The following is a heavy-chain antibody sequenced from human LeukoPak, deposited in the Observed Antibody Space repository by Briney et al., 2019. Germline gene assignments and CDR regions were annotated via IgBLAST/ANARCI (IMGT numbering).Heavy chain of an antibody. D-gene: IGHD2-8*01. J-gene: IGHJ4*02. V-gene: IGHV3-33*01. Sequence: PGGSLRLSCAASGFTFSSYGMHWVRQTPGKGLEWVAVIWYDGSNKYYADSVKGRFTISRDNSKNTLYLQMNSLRAEDTAVYYCARDRGDIVLMVYASGDYWGQGTLVTVSS. CDR3: ARDRGDIVLMVYASGDY. CDR2: IWYDGSNK. CDR1: GFTFSSYG.